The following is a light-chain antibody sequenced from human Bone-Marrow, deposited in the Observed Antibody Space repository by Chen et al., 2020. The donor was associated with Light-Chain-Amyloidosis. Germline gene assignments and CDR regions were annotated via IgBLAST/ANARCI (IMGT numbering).Light chain of an antibody. CDR3: YSTDGTGKNVV. Sequence: SYEPTQPSSVSVAPGQTARITCSGDALPRKYAYWYQQKSGQAPVLVIYEDSKRPSGSPERFSGSSSGTMATLTISGAQVEDEADYYCYSTDGTGKNVVFGGGTKLTVL. V-gene: IGLV3-10*01. J-gene: IGLJ2*01. CDR1: ALPRKY. CDR2: EDS.